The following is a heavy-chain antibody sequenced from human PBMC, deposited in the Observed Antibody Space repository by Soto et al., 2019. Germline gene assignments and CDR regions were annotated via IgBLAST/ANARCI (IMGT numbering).Heavy chain of an antibody. Sequence: QVQLVQSGAEVKKPGSSVKVSCKASGGTFSSYRINWVRQAPGQGLEWVGGVVPIYRTADYAQKFQGRVTITAHESARTGYMELRSLKSQDTAVYYCARDSGAKLSSSWGQGTLVTVPS. V-gene: IGHV1-69*01. J-gene: IGHJ4*02. CDR1: GGTFSSYR. CDR3: ARDSGAKLSSS. CDR2: VVPIYRTA. D-gene: IGHD6-13*01.